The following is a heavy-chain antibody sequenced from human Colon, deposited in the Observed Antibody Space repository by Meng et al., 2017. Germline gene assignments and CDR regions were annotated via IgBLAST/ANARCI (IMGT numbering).Heavy chain of an antibody. CDR1: GYTFTTYD. D-gene: IGHD1-26*01. Sequence: QVQLVQSGAEVKKPGASVKASCKASGYTFTTYDINWIRQATGQGLEWMGWMNPNSGNTDYAQKFQGRVTMTRNTSISTAYMELSSLRSEDTAVYYCARVGGAYSPFDYWGQGTLVTVSS. V-gene: IGHV1-8*01. CDR3: ARVGGAYSPFDY. CDR2: MNPNSGNT. J-gene: IGHJ4*02.